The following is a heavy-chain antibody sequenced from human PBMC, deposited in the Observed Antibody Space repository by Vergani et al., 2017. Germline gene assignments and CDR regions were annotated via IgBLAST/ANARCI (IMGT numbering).Heavy chain of an antibody. CDR3: ARGPRAHITRGQYRRPGWFDP. D-gene: IGHD3-10*01. J-gene: IGHJ5*02. CDR1: GLSISSGDSY. V-gene: IGHV4-30-4*08. Sequence: QVRLQESGPGLVPPSQTLSLTCTVSGLSISSGDSYWSWIRQPPGGGLEWIGYIYYSGTTFYNPSLGSRITISRDTSQNRFSLRLTSVTAADTATYYCARGPRAHITRGQYRRPGWFDPWGQGTLVTVSS. CDR2: IYYSGTT.